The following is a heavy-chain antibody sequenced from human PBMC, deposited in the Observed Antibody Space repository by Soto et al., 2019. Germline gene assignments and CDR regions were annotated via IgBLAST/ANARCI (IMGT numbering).Heavy chain of an antibody. CDR2: ISGSGGST. V-gene: IGHV3-23*01. CDR3: ANDIASAGIDY. D-gene: IGHD6-13*01. CDR1: GFTFRSYS. Sequence: GGSLRLSCAASGFTFRSYSMSWVRQAPGKGLEWVSTISGSGGSTYYADSVKGRFTISRDNSKNTLCLQMNSLRAEDTAVYYCANDIASAGIDYWGQGTLVTVSS. J-gene: IGHJ4*02.